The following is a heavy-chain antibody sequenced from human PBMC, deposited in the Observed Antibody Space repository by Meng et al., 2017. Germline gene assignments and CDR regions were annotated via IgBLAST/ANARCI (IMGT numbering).Heavy chain of an antibody. D-gene: IGHD1-26*01. J-gene: IGHJ4*02. CDR3: ARGGDSWYSDY. Sequence: QFQLVLAASGVKTPGSPVKASCRTSGGTFRPFAISWVRQAPGEGLEWMGGIIPVFETANYAERFQDRVTITADDSTTTAYMELSSLRADDTALYFCARGGDSWYSDYWGQGTLVTVSS. CDR1: GGTFRPFA. CDR2: IIPVFETA. V-gene: IGHV1-69*12.